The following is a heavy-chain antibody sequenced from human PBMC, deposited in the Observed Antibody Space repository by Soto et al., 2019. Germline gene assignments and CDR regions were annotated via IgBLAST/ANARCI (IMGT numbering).Heavy chain of an antibody. Sequence: PGGSLRLSCAASGFTFDDYAMHWVRQAPGKGLEWVSGISSSSSTIYYADSVKGRFTISRDNAKNSLYLQMNSLRDEDTAVYYCAKHHSGSYYHDAFDIWGQGTMVTVS. CDR3: AKHHSGSYYHDAFDI. D-gene: IGHD1-26*01. CDR2: ISSSSSTI. CDR1: GFTFDDYA. V-gene: IGHV3-48*02. J-gene: IGHJ3*02.